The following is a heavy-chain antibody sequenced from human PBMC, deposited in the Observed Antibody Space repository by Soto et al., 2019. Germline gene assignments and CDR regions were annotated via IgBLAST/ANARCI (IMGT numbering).Heavy chain of an antibody. CDR2: ISGSPSST. Sequence: PGGSLRLSCAASGFTFSTYAMSWVRQAPGKGLEWVSAISGSPSSTYYADSVKGRFTISRDNSKKTLFLQMNSLRAEDTAVYYCATSTSGLYSSSSYGGFAVFDYWGQGTLVTV. CDR3: ATSTSGLYSSSSYGGFAVFDY. CDR1: GFTFSTYA. V-gene: IGHV3-23*01. J-gene: IGHJ4*02. D-gene: IGHD6-6*01.